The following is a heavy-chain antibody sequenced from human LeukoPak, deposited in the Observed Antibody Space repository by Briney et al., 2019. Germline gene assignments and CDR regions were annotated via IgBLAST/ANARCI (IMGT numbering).Heavy chain of an antibody. Sequence: GGSLRLSCAASGFIVSSNYMGWVRQAPGKGLEWVSGINWNGGSTGYADSVKGRFTISRDNAQNSLFLQMNSLRAEDTALYYCASERDGYNPFDYWGQGTLVTVSS. CDR2: INWNGGST. V-gene: IGHV3-20*04. CDR1: GFIVSSNY. CDR3: ASERDGYNPFDY. D-gene: IGHD5-24*01. J-gene: IGHJ4*02.